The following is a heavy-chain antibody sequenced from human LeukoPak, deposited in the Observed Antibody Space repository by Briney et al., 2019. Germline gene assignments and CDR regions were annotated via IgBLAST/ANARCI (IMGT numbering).Heavy chain of an antibody. Sequence: GGSLRLSCAASGSTFSSYSMNWVRQAPGKGLEWVSSISSSSSYIYYADSVEGRFTISRDNAKNSLYLQMNSLRAEDTAVYFCARDGTYCSSTSCYIAYWGQGTLVTVSS. CDR1: GSTFSSYS. CDR2: ISSSSSYI. CDR3: ARDGTYCSSTSCYIAY. D-gene: IGHD2-2*02. J-gene: IGHJ4*02. V-gene: IGHV3-21*01.